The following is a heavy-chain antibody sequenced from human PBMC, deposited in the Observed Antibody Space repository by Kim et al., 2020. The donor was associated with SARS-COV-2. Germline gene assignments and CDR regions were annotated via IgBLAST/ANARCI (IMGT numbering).Heavy chain of an antibody. CDR3: ARKGVGAVAGSFDY. V-gene: IGHV4-4*07. D-gene: IGHD6-19*01. CDR1: GGSISGYY. CDR2: IYSSGNT. J-gene: IGHJ4*02. Sequence: SETLSLTCTVSGGSISGYYWSWIRQPAGKGLEWIGRIYSSGNTNYNPSLKSRITMSVDTSKNQFSLRLGSVTAADKAGYYCARKGVGAVAGSFDYWGQGTLVTVSS.